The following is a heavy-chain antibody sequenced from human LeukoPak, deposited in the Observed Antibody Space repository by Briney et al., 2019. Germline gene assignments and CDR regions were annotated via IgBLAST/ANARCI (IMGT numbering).Heavy chain of an antibody. CDR1: GYTFTSYG. CDR3: ARDREDFWGGYFYYFDY. D-gene: IGHD3-3*01. V-gene: IGHV1-18*01. J-gene: IGHJ4*02. CDR2: ISAYNGNT. Sequence: ASVKVSCKASGYTFTSYGISWVRQAPGQGLEWMGWISAYNGNTNYAQKLQGRVTMTTDTSTSTAYMELRSLRSDDTAVYYCARDREDFWGGYFYYFDYWGQGTLVTVSS.